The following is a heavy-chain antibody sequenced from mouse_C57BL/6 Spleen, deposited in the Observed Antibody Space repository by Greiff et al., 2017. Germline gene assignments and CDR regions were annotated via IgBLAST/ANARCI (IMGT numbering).Heavy chain of an antibody. V-gene: IGHV1-82*01. J-gene: IGHJ3*01. CDR2: IYPGDGDT. CDR3: ARGSIYYGNYAFAY. CDR1: GYAFSSSW. D-gene: IGHD2-1*01. Sequence: VQLVESGPELVKPGASVKISCKASGYAFSSSWMNWVKQRPGKGLEWIGRIYPGDGDTNYNGKFKGKATLTADKSSSTAYMQLSSLTSEDSAVYFCARGSIYYGNYAFAYWGQGTLVTVSA.